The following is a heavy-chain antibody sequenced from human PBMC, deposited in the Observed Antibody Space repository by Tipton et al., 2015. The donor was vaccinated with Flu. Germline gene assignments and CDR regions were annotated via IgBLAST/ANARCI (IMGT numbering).Heavy chain of an antibody. Sequence: TLSLTCTVSGGSFSSSYYYWGWIRQPPGKGLEWIGNIYNSGSTYYSPSLKSRVTISIDTSKNQFSLRLSSVTAADTAVYYCAREKDSRGSEYFQQWGQGTLVTVSS. CDR1: GGSFSSSYYY. CDR2: IYNSGST. J-gene: IGHJ1*01. V-gene: IGHV4-39*07. D-gene: IGHD3-22*01. CDR3: AREKDSRGSEYFQQ.